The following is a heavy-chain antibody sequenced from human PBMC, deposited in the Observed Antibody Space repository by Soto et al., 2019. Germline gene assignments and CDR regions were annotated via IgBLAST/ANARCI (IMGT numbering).Heavy chain of an antibody. CDR2: VIPILGMA. D-gene: IGHD3-10*01. Sequence: QVQLVQSGAEVKKPGSSVKVSCTASEGTFNSYTISWVRQAPGQGLEWMGRVIPILGMADFAQRFQGRVMITADKSTSTAYMMLSSLRSDDTAIYYCATNYGSGSTQFDYWGQGTQVTVSS. J-gene: IGHJ4*02. CDR3: ATNYGSGSTQFDY. CDR1: EGTFNSYT. V-gene: IGHV1-69*02.